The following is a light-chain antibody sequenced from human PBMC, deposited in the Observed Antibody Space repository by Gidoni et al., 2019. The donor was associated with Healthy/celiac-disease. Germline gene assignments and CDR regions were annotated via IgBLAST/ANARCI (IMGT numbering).Light chain of an antibody. V-gene: IGKV1-9*01. J-gene: IGKJ3*01. Sequence: DIQLTQSPSFLSASVGDRVTITCRASQGISSYLAWYQQKPGKAPKLLIYAASTLQSGVPSRFSGSGSGTEFTLTISSLQPEDFATYYCQQLNSYLPFTFXPXTKVXIK. CDR1: QGISSY. CDR2: AAS. CDR3: QQLNSYLPFT.